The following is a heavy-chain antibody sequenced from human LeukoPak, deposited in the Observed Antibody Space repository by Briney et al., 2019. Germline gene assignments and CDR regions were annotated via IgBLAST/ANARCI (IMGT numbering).Heavy chain of an antibody. J-gene: IGHJ4*02. D-gene: IGHD6-19*01. CDR1: GFTFSSYA. Sequence: GGSLRLSCAASGFTFSSYAMHWVRQAPGKGLERVAVISYDGSNKYYADSVKGRFTISRDNSKNTLYLQMNSLRAEDTAVYYCARVGVAVAGTSWGQGTLVTVSS. CDR3: ARVGVAVAGTS. CDR2: ISYDGSNK. V-gene: IGHV3-30*04.